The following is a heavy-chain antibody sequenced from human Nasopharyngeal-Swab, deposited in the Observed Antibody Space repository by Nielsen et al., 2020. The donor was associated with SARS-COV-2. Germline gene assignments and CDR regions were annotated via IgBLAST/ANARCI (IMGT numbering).Heavy chain of an antibody. V-gene: IGHV1-18*01. Sequence: SVQVSCMDSGYTFTSHGISRVRQAPGQRIEWMGWISVYNGHTNSAQTLQGRFTMTTDTSTRTAYMDLRSLRSDDTAVYYCSRDLPPIVLVPSAKTLGYNWFDPWGQGTLVTVSS. CDR3: SRDLPPIVLVPSAKTLGYNWFDP. D-gene: IGHD2-2*01. CDR2: ISVYNGHT. CDR1: GYTFTSHG. J-gene: IGHJ5*02.